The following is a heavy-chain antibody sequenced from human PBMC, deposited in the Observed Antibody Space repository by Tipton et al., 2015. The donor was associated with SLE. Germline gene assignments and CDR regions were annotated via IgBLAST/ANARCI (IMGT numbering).Heavy chain of an antibody. V-gene: IGHV4-34*01. CDR1: GGSFSGYY. CDR3: ARTIEAAFDI. D-gene: IGHD5-24*01. Sequence: TLSLTCAVYGGSFSGYYWSWIRQPPGKGLEWIGEINHSGSTNYNPSLKSRVTISVDTSKNQFSLKLSSVTAADTAVYYCARTIEAAFDIWGQGTLVTVSS. J-gene: IGHJ3*02. CDR2: INHSGST.